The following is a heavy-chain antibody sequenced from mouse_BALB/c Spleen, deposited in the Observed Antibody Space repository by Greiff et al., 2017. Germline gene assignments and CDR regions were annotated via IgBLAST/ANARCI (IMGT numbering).Heavy chain of an antibody. CDR2: IWSGGST. CDR1: GFSLTSYG. Sequence: QVQLQQSGPGLVQPSQSLSITCTVSGFSLTSYGVHWVRQSPGKGLEWLGVIWSGGSTDYNAAFISRLSISKDNSKSQVFFKMNSLQANDTAIYYCARKRGVVTVDYYAMDYWGQGTSVTVSS. V-gene: IGHV2-2*02. CDR3: ARKRGVVTVDYYAMDY. J-gene: IGHJ4*01. D-gene: IGHD1-1*01.